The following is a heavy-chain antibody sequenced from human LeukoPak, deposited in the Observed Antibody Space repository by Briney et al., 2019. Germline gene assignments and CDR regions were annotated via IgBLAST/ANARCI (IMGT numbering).Heavy chain of an antibody. D-gene: IGHD3-22*01. CDR2: ISDSGGTA. V-gene: IGHV3-23*01. J-gene: IGHJ3*02. CDR1: GFTFSNYA. CDR3: ARGGSTTKLVWGSLYYYDSSGYYYDAFDI. Sequence: GGSLRLSCGASGFTFSNYAMSWVRQAPGKGLEWVSVISDSGGTAYYADSVRGRFTISRDNSKNTLFLQMDSLRAEDTAVYYCARGGSTTKLVWGSLYYYDSSGYYYDAFDIWGQGTMVTVSS.